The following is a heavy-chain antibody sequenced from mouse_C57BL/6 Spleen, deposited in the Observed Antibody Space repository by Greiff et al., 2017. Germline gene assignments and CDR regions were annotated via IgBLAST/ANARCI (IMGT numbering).Heavy chain of an antibody. CDR1: GYTFTEYT. V-gene: IGHV1-62-2*01. J-gene: IGHJ4*01. D-gene: IGHD2-14*01. CDR3: ARHEEEVFFMDY. Sequence: VQLQQSGAELVKPGASVKLSCKASGYTFTEYTIHWVKQRSGQGLEWIGWFYPGSGSIKYNEKFKDKATLTADRSSSTVYMELSRVTSEDSSVYFCARHEEEVFFMDYWGQGTSVTVSS. CDR2: FYPGSGSI.